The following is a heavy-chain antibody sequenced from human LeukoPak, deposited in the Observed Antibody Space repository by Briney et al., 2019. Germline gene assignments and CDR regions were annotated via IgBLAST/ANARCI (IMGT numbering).Heavy chain of an antibody. J-gene: IGHJ4*02. CDR2: ISGSGGCT. CDR3: AKDPYPHYYDSSYFDY. CDR1: GFTFRSYA. D-gene: IGHD3-22*01. Sequence: GVSLRLFCAASGFTFRSYAMSWVRQAPGKGLEWVSAISGSGGCTYYADSVKGRFTISRDNSKNTLYLQMNSLRAEDTAVYYCAKDPYPHYYDSSYFDYWGQGTLVTVSS. V-gene: IGHV3-23*01.